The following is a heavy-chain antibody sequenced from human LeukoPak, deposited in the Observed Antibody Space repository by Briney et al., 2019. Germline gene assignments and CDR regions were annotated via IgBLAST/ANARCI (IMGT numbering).Heavy chain of an antibody. CDR1: GGSISSGSYN. V-gene: IGHV4-61*02. CDR3: ARDPVGRYFDWLSPGDYYYYMDV. J-gene: IGHJ6*03. D-gene: IGHD3-9*01. Sequence: SETLSLTCTVSGGSISSGSYNWSWIRQPAGKGLEWIGRIYTSGSTNYNPSLKSRVTISVDTSKNQFSLKLSSVTAADTAVYYCARDPVGRYFDWLSPGDYYYYMDVWGKGTTVTVSS. CDR2: IYTSGST.